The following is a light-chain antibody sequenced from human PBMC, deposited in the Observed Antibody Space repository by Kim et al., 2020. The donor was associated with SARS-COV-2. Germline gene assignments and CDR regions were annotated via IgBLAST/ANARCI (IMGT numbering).Light chain of an antibody. V-gene: IGKV1-27*01. CDR2: AAS. CDR1: QGISNY. Sequence: SVGSRFTTPCRASQGISNYLAWYQQKPGQVPKLLIYAASVLPSGVPSRFSGSGSGTDFTLTISSLLPEDVATYYCHKYYTFPRAFGQGTRVEIK. J-gene: IGKJ1*01. CDR3: HKYYTFPRA.